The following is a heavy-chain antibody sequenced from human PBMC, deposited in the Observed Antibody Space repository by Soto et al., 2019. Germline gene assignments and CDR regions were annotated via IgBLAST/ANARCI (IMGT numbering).Heavy chain of an antibody. CDR1: GGSISISPYY. CDR3: FVLLGYSSPW. V-gene: IGHV4-39*01. J-gene: IGHJ1*01. CDR2: IYYSGST. D-gene: IGHD3-22*01. Sequence: SETLSLTCTVSGGSISISPYYWGWIRQPPGKGLEWIGSIYYSGSTFYNQSLKSRVTISVDTSKNQFSLKLSSVTAADTAVYFCFVLLGYSSPWWGQGTLVTVSS.